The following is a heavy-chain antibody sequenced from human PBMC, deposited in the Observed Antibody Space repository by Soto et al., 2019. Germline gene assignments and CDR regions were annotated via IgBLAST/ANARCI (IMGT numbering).Heavy chain of an antibody. CDR2: ISAYNGNT. CDR1: GYTFTSYG. J-gene: IGHJ4*02. Sequence: GASVKVSCKASGYTFTSYGISWVRQAPGQGLEWMGWISAYNGNTNYAQKLQGRVTMTTDTSTSTAYMELRSLRSDDTAVYYCAREFRDGYNYYSTFGDYWGQGTLVTVSS. CDR3: AREFRDGYNYYSTFGDY. V-gene: IGHV1-18*01. D-gene: IGHD5-12*01.